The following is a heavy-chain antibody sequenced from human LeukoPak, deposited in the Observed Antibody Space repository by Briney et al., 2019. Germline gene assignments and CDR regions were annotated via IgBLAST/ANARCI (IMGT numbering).Heavy chain of an antibody. CDR3: ARYTDHYYFDY. Sequence: GESLKISCKGSGYSFTSYWIGWVRQMPGKGLEWMGIIYPGDSDTRYSPSFQGQVTISADKPISTAYLQWSSLNTSDTAMYYCARYTDHYYFDYWGQGTLVTVSS. CDR2: IYPGDSDT. D-gene: IGHD1-1*01. V-gene: IGHV5-51*04. J-gene: IGHJ4*02. CDR1: GYSFTSYW.